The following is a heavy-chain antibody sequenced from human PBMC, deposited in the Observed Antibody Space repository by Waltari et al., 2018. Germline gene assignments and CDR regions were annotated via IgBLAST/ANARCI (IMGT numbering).Heavy chain of an antibody. V-gene: IGHV3-49*04. CDR3: SKWNSLLGTYFDF. J-gene: IGHJ4*02. CDR1: GFRFGAYS. CDR2: IKSGTYGGTR. Sequence: EVQLVESGGGLVQQGRSLRLSCRSSGFRFGAYSMTWVRQDPGKGLEWVGFIKSGTYGGTREYAASVRGRFSISRDDSNSIAYLQMDSLQIEDTAVYYCSKWNSLLGTYFDFWGQGTLVTVSS. D-gene: IGHD3-16*01.